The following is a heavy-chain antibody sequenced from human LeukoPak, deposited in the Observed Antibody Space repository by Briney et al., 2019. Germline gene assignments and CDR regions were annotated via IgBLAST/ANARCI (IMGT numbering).Heavy chain of an antibody. V-gene: IGHV3-21*01. Sequence: PGGSLRLSCAASGFTFSSYEMNWVRQAPGKGLEWVSSISGSSTYIYYADSVKGRFTVSRDNAKNSLYLQMNSLTAEDTAVYYCARDGGWYFDYWGQGTLVTVSS. D-gene: IGHD6-19*01. CDR3: ARDGGWYFDY. J-gene: IGHJ4*02. CDR2: ISGSSTYI. CDR1: GFTFSSYE.